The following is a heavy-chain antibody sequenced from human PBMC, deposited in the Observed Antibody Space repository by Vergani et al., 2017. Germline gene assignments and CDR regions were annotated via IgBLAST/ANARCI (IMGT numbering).Heavy chain of an antibody. CDR2: IIPILGIA. J-gene: IGHJ6*03. CDR3: ARGGPYSKPRGGYYYYYYYMDV. V-gene: IGHV1-69*02. D-gene: IGHD4-11*01. CDR1: GGTFSSYT. Sequence: QVQLVQSGAEVKKPGSSVKVSCKASGGTFSSYTISWVRQAPGQGLEWMGRIIPILGIANYAQKFQGRVTITADKSTSTAYMELSSLRSEDTAVYYCARGGPYSKPRGGYYYYYYYMDVWGKGTTVTVSS.